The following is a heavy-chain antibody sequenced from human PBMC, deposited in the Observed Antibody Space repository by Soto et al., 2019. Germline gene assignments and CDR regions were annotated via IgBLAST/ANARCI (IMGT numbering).Heavy chain of an antibody. D-gene: IGHD3-10*01. J-gene: IGHJ6*02. V-gene: IGHV3-23*01. CDR3: AKDRGMGGYYYGMDV. Sequence: QPGGSLRLSCAASGVTFSSFAINWVRQAPGKGLEWVSAISASGTKTYYVASVKGRFTISRDNSKNTLYLQMSGLRAEDTALYYCAKDRGMGGYYYGMDVWGQGTTVTVSS. CDR1: GVTFSSFA. CDR2: ISASGTKT.